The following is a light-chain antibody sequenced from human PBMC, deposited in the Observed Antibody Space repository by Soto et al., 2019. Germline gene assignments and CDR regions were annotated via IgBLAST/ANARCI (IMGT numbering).Light chain of an antibody. V-gene: IGKV3-15*01. CDR2: GAA. CDR3: QQYHNWPA. CDR1: QSVFSS. Sequence: EIVMTQSPATLSVSPGDRATLSCRASQSVFSSLAWYQQKPGQAPRLLIYGAATRATGIPARFSGSGSGTEFTLTISSLQSEDFAVYYCQQYHNWPAFDQGTKVEIK. J-gene: IGKJ1*01.